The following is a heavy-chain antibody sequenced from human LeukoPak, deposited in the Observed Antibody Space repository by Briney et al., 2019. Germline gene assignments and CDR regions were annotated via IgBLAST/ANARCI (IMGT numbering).Heavy chain of an antibody. J-gene: IGHJ4*02. D-gene: IGHD3-22*01. CDR2: ISYDGSNK. V-gene: IGHV3-30-3*01. Sequence: GGSLRLSCAASGFTFSSYAMHWVRQAPGKGLEWVAVISYDGSNKYYADSVKGRFTISRDNSKNTLYLQMNSLRAEDTGVYYCAKGSGYSTGIDYWGQGILVTVSS. CDR1: GFTFSSYA. CDR3: AKGSGYSTGIDY.